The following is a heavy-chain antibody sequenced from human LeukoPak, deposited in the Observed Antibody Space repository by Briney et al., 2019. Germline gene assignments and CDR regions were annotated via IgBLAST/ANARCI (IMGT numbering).Heavy chain of an antibody. Sequence: SETLSLTCTVSGGSISGHYWTWIRLPPGKGLELVGHIFSTGATHYNPSLRGRVTLSIDTTKNQFSLTLTSVNVEDTAVYYCARFSTRFGSGCSEASCYVHYWGQGTQATVSP. J-gene: IGHJ4*02. D-gene: IGHD2-2*01. CDR2: IFSTGAT. CDR3: ARFSTRFGSGCSEASCYVHY. CDR1: GGSISGHY. V-gene: IGHV4-59*11.